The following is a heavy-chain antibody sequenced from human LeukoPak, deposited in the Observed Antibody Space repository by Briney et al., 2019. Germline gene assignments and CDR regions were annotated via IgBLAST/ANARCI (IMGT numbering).Heavy chain of an antibody. Sequence: ASVKVSCKTSGYIFNTYSISWVRQAPGQGLECMGWINSYNGRTNYLQKLQGRVTMTTDTFTSTAYMELRSLRSDDTAIYYCARDVGQLVEEYSDHWGQGTLVTVSS. CDR1: GYIFNTYS. CDR3: ARDVGQLVEEYSDH. CDR2: INSYNGRT. V-gene: IGHV1-18*01. D-gene: IGHD6-6*01. J-gene: IGHJ4*02.